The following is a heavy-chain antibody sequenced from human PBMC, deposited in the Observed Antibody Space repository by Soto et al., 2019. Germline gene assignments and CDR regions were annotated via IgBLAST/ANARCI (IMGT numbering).Heavy chain of an antibody. V-gene: IGHV4-31*03. CDR2: IYYSGTT. J-gene: IGHJ4*02. CDR1: GGSIRSGGYY. CDR3: ARQPDY. Sequence: TSETQSLTSTVSGGSIRSGGYYWSWIRQHPGKGLEWIGYIYYSGTTYYNPSLKSRVTISVDTSKNQFSLKLSSVTAADTAVYYCARQPDYWGQGTLVTVSS.